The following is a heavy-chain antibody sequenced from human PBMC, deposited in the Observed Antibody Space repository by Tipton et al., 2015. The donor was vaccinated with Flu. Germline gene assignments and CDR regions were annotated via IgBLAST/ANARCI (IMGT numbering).Heavy chain of an antibody. CDR3: ARVGVVTPFDY. D-gene: IGHD4-23*01. CDR1: GVSISSSSYY. CDR2: IYYSGST. Sequence: TLSLTCTVSGVSISSSSYYWGWIRQPPGKGLEWIGSIYYSGSTYYNPSLKSRVTISVDTSKNQFSLKPSSVTAADTAVYYCARVGVVTPFDYWGQGTLVTVSS. V-gene: IGHV4-39*07. J-gene: IGHJ4*02.